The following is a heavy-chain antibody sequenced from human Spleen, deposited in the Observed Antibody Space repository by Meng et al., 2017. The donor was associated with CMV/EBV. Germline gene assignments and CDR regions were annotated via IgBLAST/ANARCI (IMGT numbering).Heavy chain of an antibody. D-gene: IGHD5-24*01. CDR1: GFTFSSYG. CDR3: AKDELNYFDY. Sequence: QVQLLEAGGGEFQPGGSLILSCAASGFTFSSYGMHWVLQAPGKGLEWVAFIRYEGSNKYYADSVKGRFTISRDNSKNTLYLRMNSLRAEDTAVYYCAKDELNYFDYWGQGTLVTVSS. CDR2: IRYEGSNK. J-gene: IGHJ4*02. V-gene: IGHV3-30*02.